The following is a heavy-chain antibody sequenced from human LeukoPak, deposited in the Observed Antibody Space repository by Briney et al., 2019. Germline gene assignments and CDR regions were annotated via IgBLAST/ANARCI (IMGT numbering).Heavy chain of an antibody. CDR1: GDSVSINSAA. J-gene: IGHJ4*02. CDR3: ARSPSPYSSGWYFDY. CDR2: TYQRSKWYN. V-gene: IGHV6-1*01. Sequence: SQTLSLTCALSGDSVSINSAAWNWIRQSPSRGLEWLGRTYQRSKWYNDYAVSVKSRITINPDISKNQFSLQLNSVTPEDTAVYYCARSPSPYSSGWYFDYWGQGTLVTVSS. D-gene: IGHD6-19*01.